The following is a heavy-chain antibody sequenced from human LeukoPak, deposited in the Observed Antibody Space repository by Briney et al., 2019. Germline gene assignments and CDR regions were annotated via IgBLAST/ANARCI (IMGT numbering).Heavy chain of an antibody. D-gene: IGHD6-19*01. Sequence: SETLSLTCTVSGGSISSYYWSWIRQPPGKGLEWIGHIYYSGSTNYNPSLKSRVTISVDTSKNQFSLKLTSVTAADTAVYYCARARPGIAVTGTGPYFDYWGQGTLVTVSS. J-gene: IGHJ4*02. CDR3: ARARPGIAVTGTGPYFDY. CDR1: GGSISSYY. V-gene: IGHV4-59*08. CDR2: IYYSGST.